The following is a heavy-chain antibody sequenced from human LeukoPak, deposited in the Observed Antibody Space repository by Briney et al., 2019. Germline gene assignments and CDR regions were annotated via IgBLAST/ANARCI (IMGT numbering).Heavy chain of an antibody. J-gene: IGHJ4*02. D-gene: IGHD1-26*01. Sequence: GSSVKVSCKASRGTFSSYGISWVRQAPGQGLEWMGGIIPIFGTANYAQKFQGRVTMTRDTSISTAYMELRSLRSDDTAVYYCARDGSYSGFDYWGQGTLVTVSS. CDR1: RGTFSSYG. CDR2: IIPIFGTA. CDR3: ARDGSYSGFDY. V-gene: IGHV1-69*05.